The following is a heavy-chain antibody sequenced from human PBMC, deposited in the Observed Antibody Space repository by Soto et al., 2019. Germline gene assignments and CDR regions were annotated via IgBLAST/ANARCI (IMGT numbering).Heavy chain of an antibody. V-gene: IGHV3-30*18. CDR2: ISYEGNNK. D-gene: IGHD3-3*01. J-gene: IGHJ6*02. CDR3: AKRRNESRFLEWSSGLEV. Sequence: QVQLVESGGGVVQPGRSLRLSCAASGFTFNSYGMHWVRQAPGKGLEWVAFISYEGNNKYYADSVKGRFTISRDNSRTTLYLQMNSLRAEDTAVYFCAKRRNESRFLEWSSGLEVWGQGTTVTVSS. CDR1: GFTFNSYG.